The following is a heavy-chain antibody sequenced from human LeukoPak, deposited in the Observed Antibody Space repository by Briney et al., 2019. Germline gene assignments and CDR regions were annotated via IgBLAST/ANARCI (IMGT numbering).Heavy chain of an antibody. CDR1: GGSISSSPYY. Sequence: SETLSHTCTVSGGSISSSPYYWGWIRQPPGKGLEWIGNIYYSGSTYYNPSLKTRVTISVDTSKNQFSLKLTSVTAADTAVYYCARHASVDGNWPRPLDYWGQGSLVTVSS. J-gene: IGHJ4*02. D-gene: IGHD6-19*01. V-gene: IGHV4-39*01. CDR2: IYYSGST. CDR3: ARHASVDGNWPRPLDY.